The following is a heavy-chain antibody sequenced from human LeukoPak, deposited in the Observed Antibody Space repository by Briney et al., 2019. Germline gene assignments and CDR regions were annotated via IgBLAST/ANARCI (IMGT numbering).Heavy chain of an antibody. CDR3: ARGESSYCRGGCYFAS. J-gene: IGHJ5*01. CDR2: ISISPSFI. Sequence: GGSLRLSCAASGFNFSTYSMKLVRQAPGKVLYFCSSISISPSFIYYADSVKVRFTISRDHATNSLYLPMNRLRAEDTVMYYCARGESSYCRGGCYFASWGQGTLVTISS. CDR1: GFNFSTYS. D-gene: IGHD2-21*02. V-gene: IGHV3-21*01.